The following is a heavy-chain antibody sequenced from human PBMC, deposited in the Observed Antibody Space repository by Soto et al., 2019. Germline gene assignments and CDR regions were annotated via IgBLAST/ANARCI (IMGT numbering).Heavy chain of an antibody. V-gene: IGHV1-46*03. J-gene: IGHJ6*03. D-gene: IGHD3-10*01. CDR1: GYTFTSYY. CDR2: INPSGGST. CDR3: ARESGGESGYYYYYYMDV. Sequence: ASVKVSCKASGYTFTSYYMHWVRQAPGQGLEWMGIINPSGGSTSYAQKFQGRVTMTRDTSTRTVYMELSSLRSVDTAVYYCARESGGESGYYYYYYMDVWGKGTTVTVSS.